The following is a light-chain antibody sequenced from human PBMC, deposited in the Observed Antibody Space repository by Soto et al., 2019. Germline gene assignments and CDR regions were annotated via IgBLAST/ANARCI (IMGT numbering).Light chain of an antibody. J-gene: IGKJ1*01. V-gene: IGKV3-20*01. CDR1: QSVGKNY. CDR2: GAS. Sequence: EIVLTQSPGTLSLSPGERATLSCRASQSVGKNYLAWYQQKPGQAPRFLIYGASSRATGFPDRFSGSGSGTDFTLTISRLEPEDFAVYYCHQYADSPRTFGQGTKVEVK. CDR3: HQYADSPRT.